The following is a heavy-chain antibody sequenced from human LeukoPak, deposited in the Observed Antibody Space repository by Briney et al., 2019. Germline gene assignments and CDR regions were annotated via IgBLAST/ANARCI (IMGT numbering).Heavy chain of an antibody. CDR2: ISYDGSNK. V-gene: IGHV3-30*18. J-gene: IGHJ6*02. CDR1: GFTFSSYG. CDR3: AKVAVSPYYYYYGMDV. D-gene: IGHD4-23*01. Sequence: GGSLRLSCAASGFTFSSYGMHWVRQAPGKGLEWVAVISYDGSNKYYADSVKGRFTISRDNSKNTLYLQMNSLRAEDTAVYYCAKVAVSPYYYYYGMDVWGQGTTVTVSS.